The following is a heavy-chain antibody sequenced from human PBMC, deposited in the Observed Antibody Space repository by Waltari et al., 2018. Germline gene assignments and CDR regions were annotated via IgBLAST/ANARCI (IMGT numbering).Heavy chain of an antibody. CDR3: ASGYDSSGVDY. CDR2: IIPIFGTA. D-gene: IGHD3-22*01. V-gene: IGHV1-69*01. CDR1: EGTFSTYA. J-gene: IGHJ4*02. Sequence: QVQLVQSGAAVKKPGSSVKVSAKHSEGTFSTYAITWVRQAPGQGLEWMGGIIPIFGTANYAQKFQGRVTITADESTSTAYMELSSLRSEDTAVYYCASGYDSSGVDYWGQGTLVTVSS.